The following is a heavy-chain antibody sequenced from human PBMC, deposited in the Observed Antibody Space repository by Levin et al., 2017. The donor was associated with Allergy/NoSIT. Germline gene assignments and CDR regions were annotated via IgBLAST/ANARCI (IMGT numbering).Heavy chain of an antibody. CDR3: ARDFREGGVPYDILTY. CDR2: INPDSGGT. CDR1: GYTFTGYY. D-gene: IGHD3-9*01. J-gene: IGHJ4*02. Sequence: ASVKVSCKASGYTFTGYYMHWVRQAPGQGLEWVGRINPDSGGTNYAQKFQGRVTMTRDTSISTAYMELSGLISDDTAVYYCARDFREGGVPYDILTYWGQGTLVTVSS. V-gene: IGHV1-2*06.